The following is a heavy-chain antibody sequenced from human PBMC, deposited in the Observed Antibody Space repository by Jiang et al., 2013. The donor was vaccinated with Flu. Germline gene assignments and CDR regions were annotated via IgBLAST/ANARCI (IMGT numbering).Heavy chain of an antibody. CDR1: GGTFSSYA. V-gene: IGHV1-69*04. Sequence: AEVKKPGSSVKVSCKASGGTFSSYAISWVRQAPGQGLEWMGRIIPILGIANYAQKFQGRVTITADKSTSTAYMELSSLRSEDTAVYYCARGGSLSMDSSGYYAPFDYWGQGTLVTVSS. CDR3: ARGGSLSMDSSGYYAPFDY. CDR2: IIPILGIA. J-gene: IGHJ4*02. D-gene: IGHD3-22*01.